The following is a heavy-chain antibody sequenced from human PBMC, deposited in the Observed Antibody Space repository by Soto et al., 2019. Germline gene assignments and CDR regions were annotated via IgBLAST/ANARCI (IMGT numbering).Heavy chain of an antibody. CDR2: ISYDGSNK. J-gene: IGHJ4*02. CDR3: AKDLYGYSSSSVGASFDY. CDR1: GFTFSSYG. Sequence: QVQLVKSGGGVVQPGRSLRLSCAASGFTFSSYGMHWVRQAPGKGLEWVAVISYDGSNKYYADSVKGRFTISRDNSKNTLYLPMNSLRAEDTAVYYCAKDLYGYSSSSVGASFDYWGQGTLVTVSS. V-gene: IGHV3-30*18. D-gene: IGHD6-6*01.